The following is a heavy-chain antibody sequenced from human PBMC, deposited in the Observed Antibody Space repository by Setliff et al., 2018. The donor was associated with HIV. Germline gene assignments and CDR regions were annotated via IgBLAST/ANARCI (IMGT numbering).Heavy chain of an antibody. J-gene: IGHJ4*02. D-gene: IGHD4-17*01. V-gene: IGHV3-23*01. CDR3: ASWAGTTPATTFFGPIDY. CDR1: GFAFNIYV. CDR2: ISGSGSKT. Sequence: GGSLRLSCAASGFAFNIYVMNWVRQAPGKGLEWVSGISGSGSKTYYADSVKGRFTISRDNSKNTLYLQMNSRRAEDTAIYYCASWAGTTPATTFFGPIDYWGQGTLVTVSS.